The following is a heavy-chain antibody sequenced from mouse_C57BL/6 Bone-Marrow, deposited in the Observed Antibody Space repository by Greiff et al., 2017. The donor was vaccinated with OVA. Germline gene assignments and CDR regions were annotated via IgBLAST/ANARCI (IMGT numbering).Heavy chain of an antibody. CDR3: ARDCYGSSYGAMDY. CDR1: GYAFSSSW. Sequence: VQLQQSGPELVKPGASVKISCKASGYAFSSSWMNWVKQRPGTGLEWIGRIYPGDGDTNYNGKFKGKATLTADKSSSTAYMQLSSLTAEDSAVYFCARDCYGSSYGAMDYWGQGTSVTVSS. CDR2: IYPGDGDT. V-gene: IGHV1-82*01. D-gene: IGHD1-1*01. J-gene: IGHJ4*01.